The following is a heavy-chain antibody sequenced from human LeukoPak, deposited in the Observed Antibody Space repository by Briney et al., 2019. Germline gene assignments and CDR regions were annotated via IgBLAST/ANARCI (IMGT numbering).Heavy chain of an antibody. CDR2: INPSGGST. CDR1: GYTFTSYY. D-gene: IGHD3-9*01. J-gene: IGHJ4*02. V-gene: IGHV1-46*01. Sequence: ASLKVSCKASGYTFTSYYMHTVRQAPGQGLEWMGIINPSGGSTSYAQKFQGRVTMTRDTSTSTVYMELSSLRSEDTAVYYCARELTPYNYDILTGYYPNYYFDYWGQGTLVTVSS. CDR3: ARELTPYNYDILTGYYPNYYFDY.